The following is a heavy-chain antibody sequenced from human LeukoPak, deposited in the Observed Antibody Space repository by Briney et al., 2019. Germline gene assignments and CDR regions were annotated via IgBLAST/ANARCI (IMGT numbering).Heavy chain of an antibody. Sequence: HSGGSLRLSCAASGFTFSSYEMNWVRQAPGKGLEWVSYISSSGSTIYYADSVKGRFTISRDNAKDSLYLQMNSLRAEDTAVYYCARDTETAAAGIGFDYWGQGTLVTVSS. CDR2: ISSSGSTI. D-gene: IGHD6-13*01. CDR3: ARDTETAAAGIGFDY. J-gene: IGHJ4*02. V-gene: IGHV3-48*03. CDR1: GFTFSSYE.